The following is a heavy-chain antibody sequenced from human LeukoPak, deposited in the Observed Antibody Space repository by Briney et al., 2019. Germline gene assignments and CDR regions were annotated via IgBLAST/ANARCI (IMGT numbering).Heavy chain of an antibody. CDR3: AKTGIAVAGTFFDY. CDR2: ISGSGGST. V-gene: IGHV3-23*01. D-gene: IGHD6-19*01. J-gene: IGHJ4*02. CDR1: GFTFSSYG. Sequence: GRSLRLSCAASGFTFSSYGMSWVRQAPGKGLEWVSAISGSGGSTYYADSVKGRFTISRDNSKNTLYLQMNSLRAEDTAVYYCAKTGIAVAGTFFDYWGQGTLVTVSS.